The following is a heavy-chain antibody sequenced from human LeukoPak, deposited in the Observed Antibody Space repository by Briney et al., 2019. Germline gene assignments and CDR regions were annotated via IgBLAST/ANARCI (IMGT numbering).Heavy chain of an antibody. CDR1: GASISSYY. D-gene: IGHD2-2*01. Sequence: SETLSLTCTVSGASISSYYWSWVRQPAGKGLEWIGRLSTSGSINYNPSLKSRVNMSVDTSRNQFSLKVKSVTAADTAVYYCARVVVVPAAIAYYYYSYMDVWGKGTTVTVSS. CDR3: ARVVVVPAAIAYYYYSYMDV. V-gene: IGHV4-4*07. CDR2: LSTSGSI. J-gene: IGHJ6*03.